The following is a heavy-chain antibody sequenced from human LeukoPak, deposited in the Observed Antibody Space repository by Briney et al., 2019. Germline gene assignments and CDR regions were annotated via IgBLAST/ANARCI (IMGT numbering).Heavy chain of an antibody. J-gene: IGHJ4*02. D-gene: IGHD6-25*01. Sequence: GASVKVSCKASGNTFTSYYMHWVRQAPGQGLEWIGIINPSGGSTNYAQKFQGRVTMTRDTSTSTVYMELSSLRSEDTAVYYCARDPLKEAGYYFDYWGQGTLVTVSS. CDR1: GNTFTSYY. CDR2: INPSGGST. CDR3: ARDPLKEAGYYFDY. V-gene: IGHV1-46*01.